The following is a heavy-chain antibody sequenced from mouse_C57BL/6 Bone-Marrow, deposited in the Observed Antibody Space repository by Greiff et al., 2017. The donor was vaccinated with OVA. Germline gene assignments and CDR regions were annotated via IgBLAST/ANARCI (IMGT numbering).Heavy chain of an antibody. Sequence: QVQLKQSGAELVRPGTSVKMSCKASGYTFTNYWIGWVKQRPGHGLEWIGDIYPGGGYTNYNEKFKGKATLTSDKSSSTTDMQFSSLTSEDSAIYYCAGKLREYDFDYWGQGTTLTVSS. CDR2: IYPGGGYT. CDR1: GYTFTNYW. CDR3: AGKLREYDFDY. J-gene: IGHJ2*01. D-gene: IGHD3-2*02. V-gene: IGHV1-63*01.